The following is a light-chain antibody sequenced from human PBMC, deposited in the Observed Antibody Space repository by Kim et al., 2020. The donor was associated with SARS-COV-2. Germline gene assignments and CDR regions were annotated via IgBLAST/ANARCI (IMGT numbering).Light chain of an antibody. CDR1: SSDIGSNS. CDR2: SNN. J-gene: IGLJ2*01. Sequence: GKRVTISCSGSSSDIGSNSVKWYQQLPGTAPKLLIYSNNQRPSGVRDRFSGSKSGTSASLAISGLQSEDEADYYCATWDDSLNGPVFGGGTQLTVL. CDR3: ATWDDSLNGPV. V-gene: IGLV1-44*01.